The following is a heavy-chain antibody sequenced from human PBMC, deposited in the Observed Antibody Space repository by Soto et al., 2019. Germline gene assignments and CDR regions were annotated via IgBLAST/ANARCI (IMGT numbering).Heavy chain of an antibody. D-gene: IGHD2-15*01. V-gene: IGHV2-5*02. CDR3: AHTLYNCSGASCYSSLDY. CDR2: IYWDDDK. Sequence: QITLKESGPTLVKPTQPLTLTCTFSGFSLSTPTVGVGWIRQPPGKALEWLALIYWDDDKRYSPSLKTRLTISKDTSKHQVVLTMTNMDPVDTATYYCAHTLYNCSGASCYSSLDYWGQGTLVTVSS. CDR1: GFSLSTPTVG. J-gene: IGHJ4*02.